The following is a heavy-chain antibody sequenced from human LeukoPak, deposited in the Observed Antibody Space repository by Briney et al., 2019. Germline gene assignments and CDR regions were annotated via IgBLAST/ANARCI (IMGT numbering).Heavy chain of an antibody. Sequence: LTGGSLRLSCAASGFTFSSYAMSWVRQAPGKGLEWVSAISGSGGSTYDADSVKGRFTISRDNSKNTLYLQMNSLRAEDTAVYYCAKVVLEYSSSWGGDYFDYWGQGTLVTVSS. CDR3: AKVVLEYSSSWGGDYFDY. V-gene: IGHV3-23*01. CDR1: GFTFSSYA. D-gene: IGHD6-13*01. CDR2: ISGSGGST. J-gene: IGHJ4*02.